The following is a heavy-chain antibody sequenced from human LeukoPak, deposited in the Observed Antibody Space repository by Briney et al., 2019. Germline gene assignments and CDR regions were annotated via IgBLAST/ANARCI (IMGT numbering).Heavy chain of an antibody. CDR1: GYTFTSYC. V-gene: IGHV1-46*01. CDR2: INPSGTT. Sequence: ASVKVSCKASGYTFTSYCLHWVRHAPGQGLECMGLINPSGTTTYTQYFQGRVTMTRDTSASTAYMKLSSLRSDATAVYYCAKCSEVGTTRWFDTWGQGTLVTVSS. CDR3: AKCSEVGTTRWFDT. D-gene: IGHD1-7*01. J-gene: IGHJ5*02.